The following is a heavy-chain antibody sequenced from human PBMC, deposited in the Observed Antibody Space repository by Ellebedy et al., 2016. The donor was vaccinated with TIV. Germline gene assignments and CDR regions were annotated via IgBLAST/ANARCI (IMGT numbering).Heavy chain of an antibody. J-gene: IGHJ6*02. D-gene: IGHD3-3*01. CDR1: GYTFTSYG. CDR3: ARGESRITIFGVVIMGYYGMDV. Sequence: ASVKVSCXASGYTFTSYGISWVRQAPGQGLEWMGWISAYNGNTNYAQKLQGRVTMTTDTSTSTAYMELRSLRSDDTAVYYCARGESRITIFGVVIMGYYGMDVWGQGTTVTVSS. CDR2: ISAYNGNT. V-gene: IGHV1-18*04.